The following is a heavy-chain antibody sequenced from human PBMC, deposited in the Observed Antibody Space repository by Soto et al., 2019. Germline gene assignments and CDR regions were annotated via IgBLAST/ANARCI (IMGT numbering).Heavy chain of an antibody. Sequence: GGSLRLSCAASGFTFSSYWMHWVRQAPGNGLVWVSRINSDGSSTSYADSVKGRFTISRDNAKNTLYLQMNSLRAEDTAVYYCARVSSSWYDFDYWGQGTLVTVSS. D-gene: IGHD6-13*01. CDR2: INSDGSST. CDR1: GFTFSSYW. J-gene: IGHJ4*02. CDR3: ARVSSSWYDFDY. V-gene: IGHV3-74*01.